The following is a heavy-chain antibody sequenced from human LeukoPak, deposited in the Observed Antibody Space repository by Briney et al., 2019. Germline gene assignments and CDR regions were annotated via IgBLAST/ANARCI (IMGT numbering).Heavy chain of an antibody. CDR3: AKVATWTYFDF. D-gene: IGHD3/OR15-3a*01. J-gene: IGHJ4*02. CDR1: QFTFTTYA. V-gene: IGHV3-23*01. CDR2: IGDSGVPT. Sequence: PGGSLRLSCAASQFTFTTYAMSWVRQAPGRGLEWVSSIGDSGVPTYYADSVKGRFTISRDNSQNTLYLQMNSLGADDTAVYYCAKVATWTYFDFWGQGTLVTVSS.